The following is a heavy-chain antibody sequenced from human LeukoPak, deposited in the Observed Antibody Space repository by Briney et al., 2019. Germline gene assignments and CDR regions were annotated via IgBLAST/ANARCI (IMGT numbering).Heavy chain of an antibody. D-gene: IGHD3-10*01. Sequence: ASVKVSCKASGYTFTGDYMHCVREAPGQGLEWRGWINPNSGDTNFAQKFQGWVTMTRDTSISTAYMELRRLKSDDTAVYYCARDLRFGESDSFDIWGQGTMVTVSS. CDR1: GYTFTGDY. J-gene: IGHJ3*02. CDR3: ARDLRFGESDSFDI. V-gene: IGHV1-2*04. CDR2: INPNSGDT.